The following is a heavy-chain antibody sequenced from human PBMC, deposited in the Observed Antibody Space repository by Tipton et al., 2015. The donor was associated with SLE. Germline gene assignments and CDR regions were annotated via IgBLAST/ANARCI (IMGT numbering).Heavy chain of an antibody. J-gene: IGHJ3*01. Sequence: TLSLTCAVYGGSFSGYYWSWIRQPPGKGPEWIGEINHSGSTNYKPSLKSRVTISVDTSKNQFSLKLSSGTAADTAVYYCASGILTGHAGFDVWGPGTMVTVSS. V-gene: IGHV4-34*01. CDR3: ASGILTGHAGFDV. D-gene: IGHD3-9*01. CDR1: GGSFSGYY. CDR2: INHSGST.